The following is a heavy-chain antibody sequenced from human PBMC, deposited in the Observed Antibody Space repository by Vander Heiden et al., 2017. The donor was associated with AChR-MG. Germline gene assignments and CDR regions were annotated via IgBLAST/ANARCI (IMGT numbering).Heavy chain of an antibody. CDR3: ASARITMVRGPIFQH. CDR1: GGSISSYY. CDR2: IYYSGST. J-gene: IGHJ1*01. V-gene: IGHV4-59*01. Sequence: QVQLQESGPGLVKPSETLSLTCTVSGGSISSYYWSWIRQPPGKGLEWIGYIYYSGSTNYNPSLKSRVTISVDTSNNQFSLKLSSVTAADTAVYYCASARITMVRGPIFQHWGHGTLVTVSS. D-gene: IGHD3-10*01.